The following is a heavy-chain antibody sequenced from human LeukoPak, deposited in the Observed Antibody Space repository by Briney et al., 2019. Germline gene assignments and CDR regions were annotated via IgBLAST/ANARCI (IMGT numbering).Heavy chain of an antibody. CDR1: GYTFTGYY. D-gene: IGHD3-10*01. J-gene: IGHJ4*02. Sequence: RASLKVSCKASGYTFTGYYMHWVRQAPGQGVEWMAWINPHRGGTHYAQTFQSRVTMTGDTSLSTACMELSTVRSHDTALYYCVARWFGELYPYYWGQGTLVTVSS. CDR2: INPHRGGT. V-gene: IGHV1-2*02. CDR3: VARWFGELYPYY.